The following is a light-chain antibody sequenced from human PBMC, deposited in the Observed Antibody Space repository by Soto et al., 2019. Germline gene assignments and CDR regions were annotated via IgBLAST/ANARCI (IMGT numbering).Light chain of an antibody. V-gene: IGKV3-20*01. J-gene: IGKJ5*01. CDR3: QQHGSAPPIT. CDR2: GAS. Sequence: IVLTQSPGTLSLSPGERATLSCRASQSISSSYLAWYQQKPGQAPRLLIYGASSRATGIPARFSGSGSGTDFTLTISRLEPEDFAVYYCQQHGSAPPITFGQGTRLEIK. CDR1: QSISSSY.